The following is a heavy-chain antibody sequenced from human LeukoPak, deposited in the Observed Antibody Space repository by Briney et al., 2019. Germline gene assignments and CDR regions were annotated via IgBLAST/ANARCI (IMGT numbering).Heavy chain of an antibody. CDR1: GGTFSSYA. J-gene: IGHJ5*02. CDR2: IIPIFGTA. Sequence: ASVKVSCKASGGTFSSYAISWVRQAPGQGLEWMGGIIPIFGTANYAQKFQGRVTITADESTSTAYMELSSLRSEDTAVYYCARGTIAAAYDWFGPWGQGTLVTVSS. CDR3: ARGTIAAAYDWFGP. D-gene: IGHD6-13*01. V-gene: IGHV1-69*01.